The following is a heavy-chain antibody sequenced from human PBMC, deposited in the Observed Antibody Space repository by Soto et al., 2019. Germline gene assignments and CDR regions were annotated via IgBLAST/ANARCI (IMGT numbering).Heavy chain of an antibody. CDR2: VHSDGTTT. Sequence: EVQLVESGGGLVQPGESLRLSCAASGFTFDYYWMHWVRQAPGKGLVWVSRVHSDGTTTTYADSVKGRFTISRDNARNTVSLKRSSLRAEDTAISYCESGDRGGFELWGHGTVVTVSS. CDR3: ESGDRGGFEL. V-gene: IGHV3-74*01. D-gene: IGHD3-10*01. CDR1: GFTFDYYW. J-gene: IGHJ3*01.